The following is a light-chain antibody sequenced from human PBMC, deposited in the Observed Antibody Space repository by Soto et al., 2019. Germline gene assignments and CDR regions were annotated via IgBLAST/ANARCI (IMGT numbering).Light chain of an antibody. V-gene: IGKV1-27*01. CDR1: QGIAFY. CDR2: AAA. J-gene: IGKJ3*01. CDR3: QKYDTSPFT. Sequence: DVQRTQSPSSLSASVGDTVTITCLASQGIAFYLAWFQQRPGKAPNLLISAAANLQSGVPSRFSGSGSGTDFTLTISSLQPDYVATYYCQKYDTSPFTFGPGTIVEVK.